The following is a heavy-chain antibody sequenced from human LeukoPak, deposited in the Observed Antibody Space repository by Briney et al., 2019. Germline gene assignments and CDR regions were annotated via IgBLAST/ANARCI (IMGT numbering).Heavy chain of an antibody. CDR3: ARADIVAVVAAAALDY. J-gene: IGHJ4*02. CDR2: ISYDGNNK. D-gene: IGHD2-15*01. Sequence: GRLLRLSCAASGFTFSSYAMHWVRQAPGKGLECVAVISYDGNNKFHADSVRGRLTISRDNSKSTLYLQMNSLRDEDTAVYYCARADIVAVVAAAALDYWGQGTLVTVSS. V-gene: IGHV3-30*04. CDR1: GFTFSSYA.